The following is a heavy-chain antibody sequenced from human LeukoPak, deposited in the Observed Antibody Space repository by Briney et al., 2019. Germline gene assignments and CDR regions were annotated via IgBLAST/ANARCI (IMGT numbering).Heavy chain of an antibody. CDR2: IHHTKGT. J-gene: IGHJ4*02. CDR3: VRATAAGSGRAFDY. D-gene: IGHD3-10*01. V-gene: IGHV4-34*01. CDR1: GESISDYY. Sequence: PSETLSLTCAVYGESISDYYWTWIRPFPGKGLEWIGEIHHTKGTNYNPSLKSRLTMSVDRSKNQFSLKLSSVTAADTASYYCVRATAAGSGRAFDYWARGSRVPVS.